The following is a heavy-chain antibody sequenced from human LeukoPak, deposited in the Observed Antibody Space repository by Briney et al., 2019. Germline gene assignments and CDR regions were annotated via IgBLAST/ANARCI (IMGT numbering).Heavy chain of an antibody. V-gene: IGHV7-4-1*02. J-gene: IGHJ5*02. Sequence: ASVKVSCKASGYTFSTYGINWVRQAPGQGLEWMGWINTNTGNPTYAQGFTGRFVFSLDTSVSTAYLQISSLKAEDTAVYYCARVGGNYYNNWFDPWGQGTLVTVSS. CDR3: ARVGGNYYNNWFDP. CDR1: GYTFSTYG. D-gene: IGHD1-26*01. CDR2: INTNTGNP.